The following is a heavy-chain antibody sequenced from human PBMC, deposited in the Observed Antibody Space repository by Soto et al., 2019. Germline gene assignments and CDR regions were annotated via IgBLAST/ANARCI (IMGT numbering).Heavy chain of an antibody. J-gene: IGHJ3*02. Sequence: PSETLSLTCTVSGGSVSSSSYYWGWVRQPPGKGLEWIGSVCYSGSTYFNPSLESRVTISVDTSKNQFSLKMSSVTAADTALYYCARVERGTATTVVDAFDIWGPGTMVTVSS. CDR3: ARVERGTATTVVDAFDI. D-gene: IGHD1-1*01. V-gene: IGHV4-39*01. CDR1: GGSVSSSSYY. CDR2: VCYSGST.